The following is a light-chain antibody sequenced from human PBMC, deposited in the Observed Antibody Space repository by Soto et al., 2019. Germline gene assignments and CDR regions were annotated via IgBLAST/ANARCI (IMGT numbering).Light chain of an antibody. Sequence: DIQLTQSPSFLTASVGDRVTITCRASQGISSYLAWYQQKPGKAPKLLIYAASTLQSGVPSRFSGSGSGIEFTLTISSLQPEDVATYYCQQLKSYPITFGQGTRLEIK. CDR2: AAS. J-gene: IGKJ5*01. V-gene: IGKV1-9*01. CDR1: QGISSY. CDR3: QQLKSYPIT.